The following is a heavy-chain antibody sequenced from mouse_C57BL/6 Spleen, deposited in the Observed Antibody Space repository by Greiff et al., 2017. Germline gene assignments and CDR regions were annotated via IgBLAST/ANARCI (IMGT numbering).Heavy chain of an antibody. CDR2: ISYDGSN. CDR3: ARDYYGSSFDY. CDR1: GYSITSGYY. V-gene: IGHV3-6*01. D-gene: IGHD1-1*01. J-gene: IGHJ2*01. Sequence: EVKLMESGPGLVKPSQSLSLTCSVTGYSITSGYYWNWIRQFPGNKLEWMGYISYDGSNNYNPSLKILISITRDTSKNQFFLKLNSVTTEDTATYYCARDYYGSSFDYWGQGTTLTVSS.